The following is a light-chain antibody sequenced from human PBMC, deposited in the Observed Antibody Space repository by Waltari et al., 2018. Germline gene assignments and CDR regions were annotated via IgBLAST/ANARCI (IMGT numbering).Light chain of an antibody. CDR2: VNSDGSH. CDR3: QAGEHGPWV. CDR1: SWHSSNV. Sequence: QLVLTQSPSASASLGASVKLTCTLSSWHSSNVIAWHQQQPEKGPRYLMKVNSDGSHSKGDELPDRFSGSSAGAELYRTIASLQSEDEADYYWQAGEHGPWVFGGGTKLTVL. J-gene: IGLJ3*02. V-gene: IGLV4-69*01.